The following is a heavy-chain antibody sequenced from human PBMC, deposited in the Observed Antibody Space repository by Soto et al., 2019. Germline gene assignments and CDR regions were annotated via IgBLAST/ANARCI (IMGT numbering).Heavy chain of an antibody. CDR2: ISGSSATI. V-gene: IGHV3-48*01. CDR1: GFTFSSYS. CDR3: AREFYDYGDYRYFQR. Sequence: GGSLRLSCAASGFTFSSYSMNWVRQAPGKGLEWVSYISGSSATIYYADSVKGRFTSSRDNAKNSLYLQMNSLRAEDTAVYYCAREFYDYGDYRYFQRWGQGTLVTVSS. D-gene: IGHD4-17*01. J-gene: IGHJ1*01.